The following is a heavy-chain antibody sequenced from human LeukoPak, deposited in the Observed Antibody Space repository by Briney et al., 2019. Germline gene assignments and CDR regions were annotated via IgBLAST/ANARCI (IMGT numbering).Heavy chain of an antibody. CDR1: GFTFSDYY. Sequence: GGSLRLSCAASGFTFSDYYMSWIRQAPGKGLEWVSYISSSGSTIYCADSVKGRFTISSDNAKNSLYLQMNSLRAEDTAVYYCARDPSEKYNAFDYWGQGTLVTVSS. CDR3: ARDPSEKYNAFDY. J-gene: IGHJ4*02. D-gene: IGHD1-1*01. V-gene: IGHV3-11*04. CDR2: ISSSGSTI.